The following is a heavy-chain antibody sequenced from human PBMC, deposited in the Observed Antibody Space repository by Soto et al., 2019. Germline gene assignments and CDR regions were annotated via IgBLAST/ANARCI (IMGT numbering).Heavy chain of an antibody. Sequence: QVQLQQWGAGLLKPSETLSLTCAVYGGSFSGYYWSWIRQPPGKGLEWIGEINHSGSTNYNPSLKSRVTISVDTSKNQFSLKLSSVTAADTAVYYCARGCRGLRGGMDVWGQGTTVTVSS. J-gene: IGHJ6*02. CDR1: GGSFSGYY. V-gene: IGHV4-34*01. CDR3: ARGCRGLRGGMDV. CDR2: INHSGST. D-gene: IGHD5-12*01.